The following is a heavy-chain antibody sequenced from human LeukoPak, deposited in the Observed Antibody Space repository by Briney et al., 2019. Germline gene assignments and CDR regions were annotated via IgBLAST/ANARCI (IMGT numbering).Heavy chain of an antibody. CDR3: ASHWMVRGPFDY. D-gene: IGHD3-10*01. V-gene: IGHV3-33*01. CDR2: IWYDGSNK. CDR1: GFTFSSYG. Sequence: GGSLRLSCAASGFTFSSYGMHWVRQAPGKGLEWVAVIWYDGSNKYYADSVKGRFTISRDNSKNTLYLQMNSLRAEDTAVYYCASHWMVRGPFDYWGQGTLVTVSS. J-gene: IGHJ4*02.